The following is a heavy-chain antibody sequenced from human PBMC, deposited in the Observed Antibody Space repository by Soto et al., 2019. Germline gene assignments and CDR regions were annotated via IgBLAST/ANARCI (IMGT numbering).Heavy chain of an antibody. CDR2: ISSSGSTI. CDR1: GFTFSSYE. CDR3: ARVRIVVVTTYPGDYYGMDV. J-gene: IGHJ6*02. V-gene: IGHV3-48*03. D-gene: IGHD2-21*02. Sequence: PGGSLRLSCAAPGFTFSSYEMNWVRQAPVKGLEWVSYISSSGSTIYYADSVKGRFTISRDNAKNSLYLQMNGLRAEDTAVYYCARVRIVVVTTYPGDYYGMDVWGQGTTVTVSS.